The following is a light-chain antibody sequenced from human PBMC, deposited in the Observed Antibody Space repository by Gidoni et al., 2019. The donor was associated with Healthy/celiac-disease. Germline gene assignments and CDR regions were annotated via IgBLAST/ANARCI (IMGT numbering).Light chain of an antibody. CDR1: QSVSSN. J-gene: IGKJ1*01. V-gene: IGKV3-15*01. Sequence: EIVMTQSPATLSVSPGERATLSGRASQSVSSNLAWYQQKPGQAPMLLIYGASTRATGIPARFSVSGSGTEFTLTISSLQSEDFAVYYCQQYNNWPPLTFGQGTKVEIK. CDR3: QQYNNWPPLT. CDR2: GAS.